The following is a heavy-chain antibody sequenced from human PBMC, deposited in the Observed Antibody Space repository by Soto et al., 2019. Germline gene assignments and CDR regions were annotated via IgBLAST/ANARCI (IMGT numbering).Heavy chain of an antibody. CDR3: AHLNKGPDYYYYYMDV. J-gene: IGHJ6*03. CDR1: GFSLSTSGVG. V-gene: IGHV2-5*02. Sequence: QITLKESGPTLGKPTQTLTLTCTFSGFSLSTSGVGVGWIRQPPGKALEWLALIYWDDDKRYSPSLKSRLTHTKDTSKHQVDLTMTNMDPVDTATYYCAHLNKGPDYYYYYMDVWGKGTTVTVSS. CDR2: IYWDDDK.